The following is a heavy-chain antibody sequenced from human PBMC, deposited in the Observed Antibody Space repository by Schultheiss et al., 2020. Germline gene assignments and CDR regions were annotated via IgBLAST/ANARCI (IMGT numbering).Heavy chain of an antibody. V-gene: IGHV4-34*01. CDR1: GGSFSDYY. D-gene: IGHD3-10*02. J-gene: IGHJ5*02. Sequence: AETLSLTCAVYGGSFSDYYWSWIRQPPGEALEWIGSIYYSGRTYYNPSLKSRVTISVDTSKNQFSLKLSSVTAADTAVYFCARQSPSVLGWFDPWGQGTLVTVSS. CDR2: IYYSGRT. CDR3: ARQSPSVLGWFDP.